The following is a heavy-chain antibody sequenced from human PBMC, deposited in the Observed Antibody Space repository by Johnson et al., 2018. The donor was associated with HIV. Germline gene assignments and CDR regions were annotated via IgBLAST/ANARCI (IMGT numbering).Heavy chain of an antibody. CDR2: IGTTGDT. CDR3: ARESVALVAFDI. D-gene: IGHD6-13*01. J-gene: IGHJ3*02. CDR1: GFTFSSYD. V-gene: IGHV3-13*01. Sequence: EVQLVESGGGLVQPGGSLRLSCAASGFTFSSYDMHWVRQTTGKSLEWVSGIGTTGDTYYPGSVKGRFTISRENAKKSLYLQMNSLRAEDTAVYYCARESVALVAFDIWGQGTMVTVSS.